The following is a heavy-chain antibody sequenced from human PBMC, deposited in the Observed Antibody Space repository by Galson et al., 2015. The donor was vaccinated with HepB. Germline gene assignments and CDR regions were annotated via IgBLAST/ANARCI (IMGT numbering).Heavy chain of an antibody. CDR3: ATAPNPDYFDY. CDR1: DDSITHNY. J-gene: IGHJ4*02. Sequence: LTCTVSDDSITHNYWSWIRQPPGRGLEWIGHVYHTGSTNYNPSLRSRVTILVDTSKSQFSLTLTSVTAADTAVYYCATAPNPDYFDYWGQGTLVTVSS. V-gene: IGHV4-59*01. CDR2: VYHTGST.